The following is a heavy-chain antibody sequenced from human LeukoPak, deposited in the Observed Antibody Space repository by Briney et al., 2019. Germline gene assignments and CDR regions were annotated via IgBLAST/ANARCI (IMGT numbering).Heavy chain of an antibody. V-gene: IGHV4-30-4*01. CDR3: ARTALYYDFWSGYSHDKNWFDP. CDR1: GGSISSGDYY. D-gene: IGHD3-3*01. CDR2: IYYSGST. Sequence: SETLSLTCTVSGGSISSGDYYWSWIRQPPGKGLEWIGYIYYSGSTYYNPSLKSRVTISVDTSKNQFSLKLSSVTAVDTAVYYCARTALYYDFWSGYSHDKNWFDPWGQGTLVTVSS. J-gene: IGHJ5*02.